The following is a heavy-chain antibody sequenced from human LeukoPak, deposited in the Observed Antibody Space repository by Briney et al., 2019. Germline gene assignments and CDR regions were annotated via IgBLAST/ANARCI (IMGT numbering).Heavy chain of an antibody. CDR3: VRHYYRYYYMDV. CDR2: IYYSGST. CDR1: GGSISSSSYY. J-gene: IGHJ6*03. Sequence: SETLSLTCTVSGGSISSSSYYWGWIRQPPGKGLEWIGSIYYSGSTYYNPSLKSRVTISVDTSKNQLSLKLTSVTAADTAVYYCVRHYYRYYYMDVWGKGTTVTVSS. V-gene: IGHV4-39*01.